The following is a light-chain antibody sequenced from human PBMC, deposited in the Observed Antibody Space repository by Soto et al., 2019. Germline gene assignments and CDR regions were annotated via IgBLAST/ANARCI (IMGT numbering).Light chain of an antibody. J-gene: IGKJ3*01. CDR3: QQYSGWPLT. Sequence: EIVMTQSPATLSVSPGEGATLSCRASQNVRNNWLAWYQQKSGQAPRLLIYDASTRATGIPARFSGSGSGTEFTLTISSLQSEDLAVYFCQQYSGWPLTFGPGTKVDI. CDR2: DAS. V-gene: IGKV3-15*01. CDR1: QNVRNN.